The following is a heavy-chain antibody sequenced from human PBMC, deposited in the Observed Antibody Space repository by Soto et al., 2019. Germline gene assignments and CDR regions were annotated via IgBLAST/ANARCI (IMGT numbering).Heavy chain of an antibody. CDR1: GGSISSYY. J-gene: IGHJ2*01. CDR2: IYTSGST. D-gene: IGHD2-15*01. V-gene: IGHV4-4*07. CDR3: ARDPNRSGGSCAGSWYFDI. Sequence: SSETLSLTCTVSGGSISSYYWSWIRQPAGKGLEWIGRIYTSGSTNYNPSLKSRVTMSVDTSKNQFSLKLSSVTAADTAVYYCARDPNRSGGSCAGSWYFDIWGRGTLVTVSS.